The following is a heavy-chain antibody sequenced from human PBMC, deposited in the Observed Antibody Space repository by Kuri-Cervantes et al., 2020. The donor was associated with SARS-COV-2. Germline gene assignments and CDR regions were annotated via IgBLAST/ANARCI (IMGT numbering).Heavy chain of an antibody. Sequence: SETLSLTCTVSGGSISSYYWSWIRQSPGKGLEWIGYVSYNGRTNYNPSLRSRVTISADTSKNQFSLKLSSVTAADTAVYYCARGGLRIFGVVSSWFDPWGQGTLVTVSS. CDR2: VSYNGRT. CDR3: ARGGLRIFGVVSSWFDP. V-gene: IGHV4-59*12. J-gene: IGHJ5*02. CDR1: GGSISSYY. D-gene: IGHD3-3*01.